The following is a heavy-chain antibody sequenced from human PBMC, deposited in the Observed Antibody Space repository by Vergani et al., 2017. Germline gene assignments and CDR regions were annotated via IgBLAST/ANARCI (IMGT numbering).Heavy chain of an antibody. V-gene: IGHV1-2*02. D-gene: IGHD2-15*01. J-gene: IGHJ5*02. CDR3: ARGMGSDGLGAWFDP. CDR2: INPNSGGT. CDR1: GYTFTGYY. Sequence: QVQLVQSGAEVKKPGASVKVSCKASGYTFTGYYMHWVRQAPGQGLEWMGWINPNSGGTNYAQKLQGRVTMTTDTSTSTAYMELRSLRSDDTAVYYCARGMGSDGLGAWFDPWGQGTLVTVAS.